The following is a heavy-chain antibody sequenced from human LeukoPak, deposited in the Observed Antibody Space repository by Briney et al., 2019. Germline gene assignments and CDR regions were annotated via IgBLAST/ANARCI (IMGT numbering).Heavy chain of an antibody. V-gene: IGHV4-59*01. CDR2: ISYSGST. CDR1: GGSINSYY. Sequence: SETLSLTCTVSGGSINSYYWSWIRQPPGKGLEWIGYISYSGSTNYNPSLKSRVTISLDTSKTQFFLKLSSVTAADTALYYCARGNANWGQGTLVTVPS. CDR3: ARGNAN. J-gene: IGHJ4*02.